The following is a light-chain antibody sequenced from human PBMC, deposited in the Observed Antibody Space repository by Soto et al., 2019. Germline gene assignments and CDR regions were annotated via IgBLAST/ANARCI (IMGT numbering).Light chain of an antibody. CDR2: GAS. Sequence: EIVMTQSPATLSVSPGERATLSCRASQSVSSKLAWYQQKPGQGPRLLIYGASSRATGIPARFSGSGSGTEFTLTISSLQSEDFAVHYCKPDSPWLWTSGQGTKVEIK. CDR3: KPDSPWLWT. V-gene: IGKV3-15*01. J-gene: IGKJ1*01. CDR1: QSVSSK.